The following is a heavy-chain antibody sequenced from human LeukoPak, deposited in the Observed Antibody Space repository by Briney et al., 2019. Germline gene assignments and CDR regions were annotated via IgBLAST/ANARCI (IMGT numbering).Heavy chain of an antibody. D-gene: IGHD3-10*01. V-gene: IGHV1-8*01. CDR3: ARGVKDGSGSYYHDY. Sequence: ASVKVSCRASGYTFTSYDINWVRQATGQGFEWMGWMNPNSGNTGYAQKFQGRVTMTRNTSISTAYMELSSLRSEDTAVYYCARGVKDGSGSYYHDYWGQGTLVTVSS. J-gene: IGHJ4*02. CDR1: GYTFTSYD. CDR2: MNPNSGNT.